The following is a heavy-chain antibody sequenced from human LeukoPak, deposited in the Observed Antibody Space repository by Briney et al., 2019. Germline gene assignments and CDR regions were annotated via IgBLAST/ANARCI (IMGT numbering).Heavy chain of an antibody. V-gene: IGHV4-59*01. CDR2: VYYNGIT. CDR1: GVSISSYF. D-gene: IGHD3-16*01. CDR3: ASQLGGATFH. Sequence: SETLSLTCTVSGVSISSYFWSWIRQPPGKGLEWIGYVYYNGITNYNPSLKSRVSISLDTSKNQFSLKLNSVTAADTAVYYCASQLGGATFHWGQGTLVTVSS. J-gene: IGHJ4*02.